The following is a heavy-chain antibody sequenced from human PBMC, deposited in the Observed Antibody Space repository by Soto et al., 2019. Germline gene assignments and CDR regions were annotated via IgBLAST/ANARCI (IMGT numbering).Heavy chain of an antibody. V-gene: IGHV3-30*18. J-gene: IGHJ6*03. CDR2: ISYDGSNK. CDR3: AKDRRYSNYGYYYYYMDV. CDR1: GFTFSSYG. D-gene: IGHD4-4*01. Sequence: QVQLVESGGGVVQPGRSLRLSCAASGFTFSSYGMHWVRQAPGKGLEWVAVISYDGSNKYYADSVKGRFTISRDNSKNTLYLQMNSLRAEDTAVYYCAKDRRYSNYGYYYYYMDVWSKGTTVTVSS.